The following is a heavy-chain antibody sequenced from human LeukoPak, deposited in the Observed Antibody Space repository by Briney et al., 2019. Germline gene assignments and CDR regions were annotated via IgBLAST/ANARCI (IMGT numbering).Heavy chain of an antibody. V-gene: IGHV4-4*07. CDR1: GGSISSYY. Sequence: SETLSLTCTVSGGSISSYYWSWIRQPAGKGLEWIGRIYTSGSTNYNPSLKSRVTMSVDTSKNQFSLKLSSVTAADTAVYYCASSRFRLGELSSLDYWGQGTLVTVSS. J-gene: IGHJ4*02. D-gene: IGHD3-16*02. CDR3: ASSRFRLGELSSLDY. CDR2: IYTSGST.